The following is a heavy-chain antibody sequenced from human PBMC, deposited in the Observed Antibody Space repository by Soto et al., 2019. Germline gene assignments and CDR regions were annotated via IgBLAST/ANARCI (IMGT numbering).Heavy chain of an antibody. CDR2: IWCDGSNK. D-gene: IGHD2-15*01. J-gene: IGHJ6*02. Sequence: GGSLRLSCAASGFTFSSYGMHWVRQAPGKGLEWVAVIWCDGSNKYYADSVKGRFTISRDNSKNTLYLQMNSLRAEDTAVYYCATLYCSGGSCPPYQYYYGMDVWGQGTTVTVSS. CDR1: GFTFSSYG. V-gene: IGHV3-33*01. CDR3: ATLYCSGGSCPPYQYYYGMDV.